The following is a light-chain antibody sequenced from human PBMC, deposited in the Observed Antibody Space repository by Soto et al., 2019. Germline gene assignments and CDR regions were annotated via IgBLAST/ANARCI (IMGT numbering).Light chain of an antibody. CDR1: SSNIGSNT. CDR3: AAWDDSLNGRGV. V-gene: IGLV1-44*01. J-gene: IGLJ3*02. Sequence: QSVLTQPPSASGTPGQRVTSSCSGSSSNIGSNTVNWYQQLPGTAPKLLIYSNNQRPSGVPDRFSGSRSGTSASLAISGLQSADEGDYYCAAWDDSLNGRGVFGGGTKLTVL. CDR2: SNN.